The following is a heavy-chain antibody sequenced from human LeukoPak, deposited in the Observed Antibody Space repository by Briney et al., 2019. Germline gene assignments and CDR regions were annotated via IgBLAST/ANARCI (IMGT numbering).Heavy chain of an antibody. CDR2: IASDGSRT. CDR3: ARERQDTILHSGAFDI. D-gene: IGHD2-21*01. Sequence: GRSLRLSCAASGFTFSTYFMHWVSQAPGKGLEWAADIASDGSRTFYVESVKGRFTISRDNSKNTLYLQMNSLRAEDTAVYFCARERQDTILHSGAFDIWAQGTMVTVSS. CDR1: GFTFSTYF. J-gene: IGHJ3*02. V-gene: IGHV3-30-3*01.